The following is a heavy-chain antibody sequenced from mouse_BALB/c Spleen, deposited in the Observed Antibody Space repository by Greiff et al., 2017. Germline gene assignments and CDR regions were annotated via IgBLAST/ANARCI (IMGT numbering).Heavy chain of an antibody. J-gene: IGHJ4*01. Sequence: VQLQQSGPGLVQPSQSLSITCTVSGFSLTSYGVHWVRQSPGKGLEWLGVIWSGGSTDYNAAFISRLSISKDNSKSQVFFKMNSLQAKDTAIYYCARDGKRRVGAMDDWGQGTSVTVSS. CDR2: IWSGGST. CDR1: GFSLTSYG. V-gene: IGHV2-2*02. D-gene: IGHD2-1*01. CDR3: ARDGKRRVGAMDD.